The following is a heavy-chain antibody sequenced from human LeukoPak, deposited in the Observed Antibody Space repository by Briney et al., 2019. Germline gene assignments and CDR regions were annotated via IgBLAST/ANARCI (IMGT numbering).Heavy chain of an antibody. V-gene: IGHV7-4-1*02. J-gene: IGHJ5*02. CDR3: ARDRIAVAGRQDWFDP. CDR2: INTNTGNP. Sequence: ASVKVSCKASGYTFTNYAMNWVRQAPGQGLEWMGWINTNTGNPTYVQGFTGRFVFSLDTSVSTAYLQISSLKAEDTAVYYCARDRIAVAGRQDWFDPWGQGTLVPSPQ. CDR1: GYTFTNYA. D-gene: IGHD6-19*01.